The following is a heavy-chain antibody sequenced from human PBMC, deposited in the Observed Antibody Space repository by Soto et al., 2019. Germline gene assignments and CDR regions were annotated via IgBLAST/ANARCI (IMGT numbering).Heavy chain of an antibody. CDR2: IYYSGST. CDR3: AKLMRSSYKVLGGYYYYGMDV. CDR1: GGSISSGDYY. J-gene: IGHJ6*02. D-gene: IGHD6-6*01. Sequence: LSETLSLTCTVSGGSISSGDYYWSWIRQPPGKGLEWIGYIYYSGSTYYNPSLKSRVTISVDTSKNQFSLKLSSVTAADTAVYYCAKLMRSSYKVLGGYYYYGMDVWGQGTTVTVSS. V-gene: IGHV4-30-4*02.